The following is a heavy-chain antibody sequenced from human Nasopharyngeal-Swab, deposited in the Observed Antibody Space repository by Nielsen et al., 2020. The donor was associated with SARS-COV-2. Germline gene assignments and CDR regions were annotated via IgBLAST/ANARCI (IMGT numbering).Heavy chain of an antibody. V-gene: IGHV4-39*07. J-gene: IGHJ6*02. CDR1: GGSISSSSYY. CDR2: IYYSGST. CDR3: ARDSVVWLLRDDGMDV. Sequence: SETLSLTCTVSGGSISSSSYYWGWIRQPPGKGLEWIGSIYYSGSTYYTPSLKSRVTISVDTSKNQFSLKLSSVTAADTAVYYCARDSVVWLLRDDGMDVWGQGTTVTVSS. D-gene: IGHD3-22*01.